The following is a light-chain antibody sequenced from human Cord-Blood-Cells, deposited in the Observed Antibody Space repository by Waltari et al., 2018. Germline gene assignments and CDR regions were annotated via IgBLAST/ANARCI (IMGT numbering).Light chain of an antibody. CDR1: KLGDKY. CDR3: QAWDSSTVV. J-gene: IGLJ2*01. Sequence: YELTQPPSVSVSPGQTASITCSGDKLGDKYACWYQQKPGQSPVLVIYQDSKRPSGIPERFSGSNSGNTATLTISGTQAMDEADYYCQAWDSSTVVFGGGTKLTVL. V-gene: IGLV3-1*01. CDR2: QDS.